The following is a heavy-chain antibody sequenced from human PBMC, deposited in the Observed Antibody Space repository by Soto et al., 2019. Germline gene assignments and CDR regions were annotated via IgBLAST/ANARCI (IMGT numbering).Heavy chain of an antibody. CDR3: AREACSSTSCYRPCYYYGMDV. CDR1: GYTFTSYG. Sequence: ASVKVSCKASGYTFTSYGISWVRQAPGQGLEWMGWISAYNGNTNYAQKLQGRVTMTTDTSTSTAYMELRSLRSDDTAVYYCAREACSSTSCYRPCYYYGMDVWGQGTTVTVSS. J-gene: IGHJ6*02. V-gene: IGHV1-18*04. D-gene: IGHD2-2*01. CDR2: ISAYNGNT.